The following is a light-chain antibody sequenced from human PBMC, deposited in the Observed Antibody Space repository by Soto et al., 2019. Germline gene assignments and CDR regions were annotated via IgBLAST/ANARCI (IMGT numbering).Light chain of an antibody. J-gene: IGKJ1*01. CDR2: AAS. V-gene: IGKV3-20*01. CDR3: QQYGSSGT. CDR1: QSVSSNY. Sequence: EIVLTQSPGTLSLSPGERATLSCRASQSVSSNYLAWFQQKPGQAPRLLIYAASSRATGIPDRFSGSGSGTDFTLTISRLEPEDFAVYYCQQYGSSGTFGQGTKVQ.